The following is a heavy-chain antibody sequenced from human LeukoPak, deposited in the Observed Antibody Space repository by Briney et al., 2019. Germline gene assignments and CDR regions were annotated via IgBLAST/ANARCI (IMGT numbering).Heavy chain of an antibody. Sequence: GGSLRLSCAASGYSFSSYWMHWVRQVPGKGLVWVSRIDNYGRTTDYADSVKGRFTISRDNVQITLYLQMNSLNAEDTAVYYCARDVGGAGSFWGQGTLVTVSS. J-gene: IGHJ4*02. CDR1: GYSFSSYW. D-gene: IGHD3-10*01. CDR2: IDNYGRTT. V-gene: IGHV3-74*01. CDR3: ARDVGGAGSF.